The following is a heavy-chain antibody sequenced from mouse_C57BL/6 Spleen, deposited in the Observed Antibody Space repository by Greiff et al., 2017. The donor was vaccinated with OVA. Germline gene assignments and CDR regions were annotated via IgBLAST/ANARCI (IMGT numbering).Heavy chain of an antibody. Sequence: VQLQQSGPELVKPGASVKISCKASGYAFSSSWMNWVKQRPGKGLEWIGRMYPGDGDTNYNGKFKGKATLTADKSSSTAYMHLSSLTSEDSAVYFCARRDRAMDYWGQGTSVTFSS. CDR2: MYPGDGDT. V-gene: IGHV1-82*01. CDR3: ARRDRAMDY. D-gene: IGHD2-14*01. CDR1: GYAFSSSW. J-gene: IGHJ4*01.